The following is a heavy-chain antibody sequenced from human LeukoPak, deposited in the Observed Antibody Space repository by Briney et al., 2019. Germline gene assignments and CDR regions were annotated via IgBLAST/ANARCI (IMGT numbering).Heavy chain of an antibody. CDR2: ISGSGGST. Sequence: GGSLRLSCAASGFTFSSYAMSWVRQAPGKGLEWVSAISGSGGSTYYADSVKGRFTISRDNSKNTLYLQMNSLRAEDAAVYYCATDYGVAWAGSVDYWGQGTLVTVSS. V-gene: IGHV3-23*01. CDR1: GFTFSSYA. CDR3: ATDYGVAWAGSVDY. J-gene: IGHJ4*02. D-gene: IGHD4-17*01.